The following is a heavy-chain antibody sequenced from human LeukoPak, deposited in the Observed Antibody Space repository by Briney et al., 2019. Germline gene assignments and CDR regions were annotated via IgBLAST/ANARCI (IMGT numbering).Heavy chain of an antibody. CDR3: AKDGRGGVPRAFDI. CDR2: ISTSSSYI. Sequence: GGSLRLSCAASGFTFSSYSMNWVRQAPGKGLEWVSFISTSSSYIHNADSVKGRFTISRDNSKNTLYLQMNSLRAEDTAVYYCAKDGRGGVPRAFDIWGQGTMVTVSS. J-gene: IGHJ3*02. V-gene: IGHV3-21*04. CDR1: GFTFSSYS. D-gene: IGHD2-15*01.